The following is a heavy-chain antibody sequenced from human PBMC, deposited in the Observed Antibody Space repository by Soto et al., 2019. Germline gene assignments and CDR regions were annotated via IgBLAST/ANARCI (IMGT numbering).Heavy chain of an antibody. Sequence: GASVKVSCKASGDTFSSYAISWVRQAPGQGLEWMGGIIPIFGTANYAQKFQGRVTITADESTSTAYMELSSLRSEDTAVYYCARVRSWAGYSSSRAPYYFDYWGQGTLVTVSS. V-gene: IGHV1-69*13. J-gene: IGHJ4*02. D-gene: IGHD6-13*01. CDR1: GDTFSSYA. CDR3: ARVRSWAGYSSSRAPYYFDY. CDR2: IIPIFGTA.